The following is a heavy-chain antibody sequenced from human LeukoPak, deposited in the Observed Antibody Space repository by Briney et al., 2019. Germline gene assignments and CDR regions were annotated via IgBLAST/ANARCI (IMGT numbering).Heavy chain of an antibody. V-gene: IGHV4-4*07. CDR2: IYTSGST. Sequence: SETLSLTCTVSGGSISSYYWSWIRQPAGKGLEWIGRIYTSGSTNYNPSLKSRVTMSVDTSKNQFSLKLSSVTAADTAVYYCARERRYCSGGSCYLTYYYYYYMDVWGKGTTVTISS. J-gene: IGHJ6*03. CDR3: ARERRYCSGGSCYLTYYYYYYMDV. CDR1: GGSISSYY. D-gene: IGHD2-15*01.